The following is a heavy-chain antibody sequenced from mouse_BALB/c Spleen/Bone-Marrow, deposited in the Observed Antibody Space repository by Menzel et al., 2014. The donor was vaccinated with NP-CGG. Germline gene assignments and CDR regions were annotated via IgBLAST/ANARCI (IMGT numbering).Heavy chain of an antibody. CDR1: GYAFSSYW. J-gene: IGHJ3*01. CDR2: IYPGDGDT. Sequence: LVESGAELVRPGSSVKISCKASGYAFSSYWMNWVKQRPGQGLEWIGQIYPGDGDTNYNGKFKGKATLTADKSSSTAYMQLSSLTSEDSAVYLCAREGYDYDWFAYWGQGTLVTVSA. V-gene: IGHV1-80*01. D-gene: IGHD2-4*01. CDR3: AREGYDYDWFAY.